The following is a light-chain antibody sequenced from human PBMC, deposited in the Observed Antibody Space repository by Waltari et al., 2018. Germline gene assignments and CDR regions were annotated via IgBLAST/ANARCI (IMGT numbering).Light chain of an antibody. CDR2: MAS. Sequence: DIQMTQSPSTLSASVGDRVTISCRANQSVGTWLAWYQQKPGKAPKLLIYMASSLESGVPSRFSGSGSGTEFTLTINSLQPDDFATYSCQQYSSFSTFGQGTKVDI. CDR3: QQYSSFST. J-gene: IGKJ2*01. CDR1: QSVGTW. V-gene: IGKV1-5*03.